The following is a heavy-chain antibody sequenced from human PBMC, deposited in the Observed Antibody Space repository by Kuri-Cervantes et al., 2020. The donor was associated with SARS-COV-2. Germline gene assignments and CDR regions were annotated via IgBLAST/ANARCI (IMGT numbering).Heavy chain of an antibody. CDR3: AKATHGGRYSFLYY. CDR2: ISAYNGNK. CDR1: CYTFTSYG. D-gene: IGHD1-26*01. Sequence: ASVKVSCKASCYTFTSYGISWVRQAPGQGLEWMGWISAYNGNKNYAQKLQGRVTMTTDTTTSKAYMELRSLRYDDTAVYYCAKATHGGRYSFLYYWGQGTLVTVSS. V-gene: IGHV1-18*01. J-gene: IGHJ4*02.